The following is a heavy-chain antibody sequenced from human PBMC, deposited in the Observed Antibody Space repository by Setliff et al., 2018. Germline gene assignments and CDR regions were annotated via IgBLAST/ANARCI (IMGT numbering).Heavy chain of an antibody. CDR1: GATLSGVV. D-gene: IGHD3-3*01. V-gene: IGHV1-69*04. CDR2: FIPVLGKP. CDR3: ATELRSPFWHFNL. J-gene: IGHJ4*02. Sequence: ASVKVSCKASGATLSGVVFSWVRQAPGHGLEWMGRFIPVLGKPNYAPRFQGRLTITVDTSTGTSYMDLRSLRSDDTAIYYCATELRSPFWHFNLWGQGSLVTVSS.